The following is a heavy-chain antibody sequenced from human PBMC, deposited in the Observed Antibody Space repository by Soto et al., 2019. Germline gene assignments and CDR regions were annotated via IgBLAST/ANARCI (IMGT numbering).Heavy chain of an antibody. D-gene: IGHD5-12*01. CDR1: GGSISSYY. Sequence: SETLSLTCTVSGGSISSYYWSWIRQPPGKGLEWIGYIYYSGSTNYNPSLKSRVTISVDTSKNQFSLKLSSVTAADTAVYYCARTPERRQEYSGYVDAFDIWGQGTMVTVSS. V-gene: IGHV4-59*08. CDR2: IYYSGST. CDR3: ARTPERRQEYSGYVDAFDI. J-gene: IGHJ3*02.